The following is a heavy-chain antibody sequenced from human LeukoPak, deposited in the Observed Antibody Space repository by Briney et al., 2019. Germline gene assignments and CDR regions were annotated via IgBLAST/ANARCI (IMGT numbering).Heavy chain of an antibody. CDR1: GFTFSSYT. D-gene: IGHD4-17*01. CDR2: ISYDGSTK. V-gene: IGHV3-30-3*01. CDR3: ARDPPPGYGDYRGYFDY. Sequence: GGSLRLSCAASGFTFSSYTMHWVRQAPGKGLEWVAVISYDGSTKYYADSVEGRFTISRDNSRNTLYLQMNSLRAEDTSVFYCARDPPPGYGDYRGYFDYWGQGTLVTVSS. J-gene: IGHJ4*02.